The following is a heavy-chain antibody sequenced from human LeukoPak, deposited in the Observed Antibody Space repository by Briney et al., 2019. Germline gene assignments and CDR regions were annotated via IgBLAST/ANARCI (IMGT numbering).Heavy chain of an antibody. D-gene: IGHD3-10*01. CDR3: ARGLWFGDENPPYFDY. CDR1: GGSISSSNYY. CDR2: IYTSEST. J-gene: IGHJ4*02. Sequence: TPSETLSLTCSVSGGSISSSNYYWSWIRQPAGKGLEWIGRIYTSESTNYNPSLKSRVTISVDTSRNQFSLKLSSVTAADTAVYYCARGLWFGDENPPYFDYWGQGILAPSPQ. V-gene: IGHV4-61*02.